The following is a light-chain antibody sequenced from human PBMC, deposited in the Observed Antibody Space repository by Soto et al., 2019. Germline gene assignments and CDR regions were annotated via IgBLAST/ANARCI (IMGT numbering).Light chain of an antibody. J-gene: IGKJ1*01. V-gene: IGKV3-20*01. CDR1: QSVSSSY. CDR2: GAS. Sequence: EIVLTQSPGTLSLSPGERATLSCRASQSVSSSYLAWYQQKPGQAPRLLIYGASSRATGIPDRFSCSGSGTDFTLTISRLEPEDCAVYYCQQYGSSRWTFGQGPKVEI. CDR3: QQYGSSRWT.